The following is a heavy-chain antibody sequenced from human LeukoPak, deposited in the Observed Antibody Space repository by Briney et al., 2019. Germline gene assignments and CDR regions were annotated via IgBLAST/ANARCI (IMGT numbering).Heavy chain of an antibody. CDR1: GYSFTSYW. V-gene: IGHV5-51*01. CDR2: IYPGDSDT. J-gene: IGHJ6*02. Sequence: GESLKISCKGSGYSFTSYWIGWVRQTPGKGLEWMGIIYPGDSDTRYSPSFQGQVTISADKSISTAYLQWSSLKASDTAMYYCVRVVAARAYYYYGMDVWGQGTTVTVSS. CDR3: VRVVAARAYYYYGMDV. D-gene: IGHD2-15*01.